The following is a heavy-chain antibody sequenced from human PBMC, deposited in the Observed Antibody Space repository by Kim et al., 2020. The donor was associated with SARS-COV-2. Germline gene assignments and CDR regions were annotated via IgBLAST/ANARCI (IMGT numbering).Heavy chain of an antibody. CDR1: GFTFSNYA. D-gene: IGHD6-13*01. V-gene: IGHV3-23*01. Sequence: GGSLRLSCAASGFTFSNYAMTWVRQAPGKGLEWVSVMSDSGDSTYYADSVKGRFTISRDNSKNTLFLQMNSLRVEDTAVYYCAKPVLGVGVDILAAGTWTYFYYGMDVWGQGTTVTVSS. J-gene: IGHJ6*02. CDR3: AKPVLGVGVDILAAGTWTYFYYGMDV. CDR2: MSDSGDST.